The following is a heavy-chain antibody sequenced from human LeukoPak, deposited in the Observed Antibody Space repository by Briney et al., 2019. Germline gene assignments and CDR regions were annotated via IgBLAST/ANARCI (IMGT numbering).Heavy chain of an antibody. V-gene: IGHV1-18*01. J-gene: IGHJ6*02. CDR2: ISAYNGST. CDR1: GYTFTSYG. Sequence: ASVKVSCKASGYTFTSYGISWVRQAPGQGLEWMGWISAYNGSTNYAQKVQGRVTMTTDTSTSTAYMELRSLRSDDTAVYYCAREETHHVYYGMDVWGQGTMVTVSS. CDR3: AREETHHVYYGMDV. D-gene: IGHD1-14*01.